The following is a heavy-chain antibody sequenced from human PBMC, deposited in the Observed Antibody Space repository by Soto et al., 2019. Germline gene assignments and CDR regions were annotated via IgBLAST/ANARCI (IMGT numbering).Heavy chain of an antibody. CDR3: ASPPEYRPGRSLPIDY. CDR2: INSDGSST. V-gene: IGHV3-74*01. D-gene: IGHD3-10*01. J-gene: IGHJ4*02. CDR1: GFTFSSYW. Sequence: EVQLVESGGGLVQPGGSLRLSCAASGFTFSSYWMHWVRQAPGKGLVCVSRINSDGSSTSYADSVKGRFTISRDNAKNTLYLQMNSLRAEDTAVYYCASPPEYRPGRSLPIDYWGQGTLVTVSS.